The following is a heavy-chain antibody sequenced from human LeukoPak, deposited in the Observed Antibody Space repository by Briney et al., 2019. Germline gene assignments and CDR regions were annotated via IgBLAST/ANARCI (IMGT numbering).Heavy chain of an antibody. Sequence: PSETLSLTCAVSGGSISSNNWWRWVRQPPNKGLEWIGEKYHGGSAIYNPSLKSRVTISVDKSKNQFSLKLSSVTAADTAVYYCARDYYSRKAGRVRSFDIWGQGTMVTVSS. CDR3: ARDYYSRKAGRVRSFDI. CDR2: KYHGGSA. V-gene: IGHV4-4*02. CDR1: GGSISSNNW. J-gene: IGHJ3*02. D-gene: IGHD3-10*01.